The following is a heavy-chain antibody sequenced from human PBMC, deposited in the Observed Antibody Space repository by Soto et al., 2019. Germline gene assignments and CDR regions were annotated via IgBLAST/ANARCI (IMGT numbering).Heavy chain of an antibody. CDR2: IRGSATTT. Sequence: EVQLLESGGGLVQPGGSLRLSCVASGFTFRNYAMSWVRQAPGKGLEWVSAIRGSATTTYYADYGKGRFTISRDNSNNTLDLPMNSVRVEDTAIYYCGKDIFEVTPGMDGWGQGTTVTVAS. CDR1: GFTFRNYA. J-gene: IGHJ6*02. D-gene: IGHD2-21*02. V-gene: IGHV3-23*01. CDR3: GKDIFEVTPGMDG.